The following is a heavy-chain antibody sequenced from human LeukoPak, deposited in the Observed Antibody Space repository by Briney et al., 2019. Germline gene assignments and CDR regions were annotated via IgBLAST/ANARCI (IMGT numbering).Heavy chain of an antibody. CDR2: IIPIVGIA. CDR3: ARGGIDCSGGSCFYYFDH. CDR1: GYTFTSYG. D-gene: IGHD2-15*01. Sequence: AASVKVSCKASGYTFTSYGINWVRQAPGQGLEWMGRIIPIVGIANYAQKFQGRVTITADKSTTTAHMELSSLRSEDTAVYYCARGGIDCSGGSCFYYFDHWGQGTLVTVSS. V-gene: IGHV1-69*04. J-gene: IGHJ4*02.